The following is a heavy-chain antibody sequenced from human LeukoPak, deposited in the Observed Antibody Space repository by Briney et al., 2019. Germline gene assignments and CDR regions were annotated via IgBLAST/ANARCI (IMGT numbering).Heavy chain of an antibody. CDR3: ARGADYDTHSSYFDP. Sequence: SETLSLTCTVSGGPITSHYWSWIRQPPGKGLEYIGYIYYTGSTNYNPSLKSRVTISVDTSKNQFSLKRSLLTAEYTAVYYCARGADYDTHSSYFDPWGQGTLVTVSS. CDR2: IYYTGST. J-gene: IGHJ5*02. V-gene: IGHV4-59*11. D-gene: IGHD3-22*01. CDR1: GGPITSHY.